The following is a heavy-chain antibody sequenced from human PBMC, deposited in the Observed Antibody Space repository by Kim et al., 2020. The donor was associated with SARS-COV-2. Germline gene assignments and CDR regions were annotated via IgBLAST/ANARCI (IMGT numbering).Heavy chain of an antibody. Sequence: GGSLRLSCAASGLTFRSYPMHWVRQAPGKGLEWVAVISYDGTNKYYEDSVKGRFTISRDNSKNTLHLQMNSLRAEDTAVYYCAALTGIQLWLGQFDYWGQGTLVTVSS. V-gene: IGHV3-30*04. D-gene: IGHD5-18*01. J-gene: IGHJ4*02. CDR2: ISYDGTNK. CDR1: GLTFRSYP. CDR3: AALTGIQLWLGQFDY.